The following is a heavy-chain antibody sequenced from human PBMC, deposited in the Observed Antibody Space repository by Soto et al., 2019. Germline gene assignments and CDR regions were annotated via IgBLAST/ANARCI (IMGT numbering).Heavy chain of an antibody. CDR2: MNPNSGDT. D-gene: IGHD3-10*01. J-gene: IGHJ4*02. V-gene: IGHV1-8*01. CDR3: ARQGSQYGSGNYLH. CDR1: GYTLTSYN. Sequence: QVQLVQSGAEVKKPGASVKVSCKASGYTLTSYNIDWVRQAPGQGLEWMGWMNPNSGDTGSTQKFQCKLTMTRDIAGGTAYMELSSLSSEDTGVYYCARQGSQYGSGNYLHWGQGTLVTVSS.